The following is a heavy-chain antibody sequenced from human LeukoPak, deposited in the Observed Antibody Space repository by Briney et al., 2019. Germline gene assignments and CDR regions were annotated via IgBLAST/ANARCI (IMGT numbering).Heavy chain of an antibody. V-gene: IGHV3-53*01. CDR2: IYSGGST. J-gene: IGHJ5*02. D-gene: IGHD6-13*01. CDR1: GFTVSSNY. Sequence: GGSLRLSCAASGFTVSSNYMSWVRQAPGKGLEWVSVIYSGGSTYYADSVKGRFTISRDNAKNSLYLQMNSLRAEDTAVYYCARVIAAARDWFDPWGQGTLVTVSS. CDR3: ARVIAAARDWFDP.